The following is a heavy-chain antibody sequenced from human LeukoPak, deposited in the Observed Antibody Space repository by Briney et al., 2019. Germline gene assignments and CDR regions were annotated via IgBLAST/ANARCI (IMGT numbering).Heavy chain of an antibody. D-gene: IGHD2-15*01. CDR3: ARQKGEYCSGGSCYPKDLDY. CDR1: GYSFTSYW. J-gene: IGHJ4*02. CDR2: IYPGDSDT. V-gene: IGHV5-51*01. Sequence: GESLKISCKGSGYSFTSYWIGWVRQMPGKGLEWMGIIYPGDSDTRYSPSFQGQVTISADKSISTAYLQWSSLKASDTAMYYCARQKGEYCSGGSCYPKDLDYWGQGTLVTVSS.